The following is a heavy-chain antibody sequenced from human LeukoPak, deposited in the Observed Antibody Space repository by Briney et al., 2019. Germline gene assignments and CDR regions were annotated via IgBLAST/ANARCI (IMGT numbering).Heavy chain of an antibody. CDR1: GGTFSSYA. CDR3: ARDREAFWSGYFSYFAY. V-gene: IGHV1-69*05. J-gene: IGHJ4*02. D-gene: IGHD3-3*01. CDR2: IIPIFATT. Sequence: SVKVSCKASGGTFSSYAINWVRQAPGQGLEWTGGIIPIFATTNYAQKFHGRATINTAGSTPTAYLELRRLSTEHTAVSYCARDREAFWSGYFSYFAYWGQGTLVTVSS.